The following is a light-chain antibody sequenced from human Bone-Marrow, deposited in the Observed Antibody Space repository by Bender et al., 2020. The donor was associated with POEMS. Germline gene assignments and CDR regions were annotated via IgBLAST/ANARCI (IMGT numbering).Light chain of an antibody. CDR2: TNT. J-gene: IGLJ2*01. Sequence: QSALTQPASVSGSPGQSIAISCTGSTSDVGGYDYVSWYQQPPGTAPKLLIHTNTNRPSGVPDRFSASRSGTSASLAITGLQAEDEADYYCTSFAGSDILGVFGGGTKLTVL. CDR1: TSDVGGYDY. V-gene: IGLV2-8*01. CDR3: TSFAGSDILGV.